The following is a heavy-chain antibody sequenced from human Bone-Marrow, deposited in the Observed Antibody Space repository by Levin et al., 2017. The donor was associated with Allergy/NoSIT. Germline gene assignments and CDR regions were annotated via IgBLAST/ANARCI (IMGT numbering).Heavy chain of an antibody. D-gene: IGHD2-8*01. CDR3: ARGPAIVLMGFDP. J-gene: IGHJ5*02. Sequence: PSETLSLTCTVSGGSISSGDYYWSWIRQPPGKGLEWIGYIYYSGSTYYNPSLKSRVTISVDTSKNQFSLKLSSVTAADTAVYYCARGPAIVLMGFDPWGQGTLVTVSS. CDR2: IYYSGST. CDR1: GGSISSGDYY. V-gene: IGHV4-30-4*01.